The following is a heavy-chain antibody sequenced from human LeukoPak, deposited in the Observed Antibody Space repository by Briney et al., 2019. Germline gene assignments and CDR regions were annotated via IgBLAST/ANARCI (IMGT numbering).Heavy chain of an antibody. CDR1: GFTFSSYW. J-gene: IGHJ4*02. D-gene: IGHD4-17*01. CDR2: ISSSSSYI. V-gene: IGHV3-21*01. Sequence: GGSLRLSCGASGFTFSSYWMHWVRQAPGKGLEWVSSISSSSSYIYYADSVKGRFTISRDNAKNSLYLQMNSLRAEDTAVYYCARDAPYGDYTGFDYWGQGTLVTVSS. CDR3: ARDAPYGDYTGFDY.